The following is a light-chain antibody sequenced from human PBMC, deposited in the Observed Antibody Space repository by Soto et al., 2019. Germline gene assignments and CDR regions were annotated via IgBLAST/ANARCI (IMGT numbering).Light chain of an antibody. CDR2: GAS. V-gene: IGKV3-20*01. Sequence: EIVLTQSPGTLSLSPGERATLSCRASQSVSSSYLAWYQQKPGQAPRLLIYGASSRATGIPDRFSGSGSGTDFTLTISRLEPEDFAVYYCQQYGSSPLYTFGQGTKVGIK. J-gene: IGKJ2*01. CDR3: QQYGSSPLYT. CDR1: QSVSSSY.